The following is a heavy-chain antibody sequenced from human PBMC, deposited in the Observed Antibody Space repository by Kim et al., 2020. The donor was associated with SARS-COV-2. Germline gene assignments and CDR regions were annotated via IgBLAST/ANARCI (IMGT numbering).Heavy chain of an antibody. CDR2: ISGSGGST. D-gene: IGHD6-6*01. Sequence: GGSLRLSCAASGFTFSSYAMSWVRQAPGKGLEWVSAISGSGGSTYYADSVKGRFTISRDNSKNTLYLQMNSLRAEDTAVYYCAKGSVRIPAARPYFDYWGQGTLVTVSS. CDR1: GFTFSSYA. J-gene: IGHJ4*02. V-gene: IGHV3-23*01. CDR3: AKGSVRIPAARPYFDY.